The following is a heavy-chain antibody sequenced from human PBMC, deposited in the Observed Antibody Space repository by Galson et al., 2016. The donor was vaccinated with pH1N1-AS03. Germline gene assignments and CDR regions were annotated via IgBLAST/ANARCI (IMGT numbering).Heavy chain of an antibody. D-gene: IGHD6-13*01. CDR2: IYSIGGT. CDR3: ARATAVGPPYFDY. V-gene: IGHV5-51*01. Sequence: QSGAEVKKPGESLKISCKGSGYSFTNYWIAWVRQLPGKGLEWIGSIYSIGGTNYNPSLESRLTISVETSKNQFSLKLRSVTAADTAVYYCARATAVGPPYFDYWGQGTVATVSS. CDR1: GYSFTNYW. J-gene: IGHJ4*02.